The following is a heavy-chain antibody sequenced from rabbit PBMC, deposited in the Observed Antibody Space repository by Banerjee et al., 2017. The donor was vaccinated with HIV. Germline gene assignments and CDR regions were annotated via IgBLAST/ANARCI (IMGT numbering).Heavy chain of an antibody. D-gene: IGHD6-1*01. Sequence: QSLEESGGDLVKPGASLTLTCTASGFSFSSNYYMCWVRQAPGKGLEWIACIYTSTGNTYYASWVNGRFIISKTSSTTVTLQMTSLTAADTATYFCARDEIGGDGYTFNLWGQGTLVTVS. CDR2: IYTSTGNT. CDR1: GFSFSSNYY. V-gene: IGHV1S40*01. CDR3: ARDEIGGDGYTFNL. J-gene: IGHJ4*01.